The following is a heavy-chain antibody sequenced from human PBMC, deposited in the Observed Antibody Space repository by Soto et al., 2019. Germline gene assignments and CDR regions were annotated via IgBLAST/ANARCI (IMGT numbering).Heavy chain of an antibody. CDR3: ARAGGLGAVAFDY. D-gene: IGHD6-19*01. V-gene: IGHV4-30-2*01. Sequence: SGTLSLTCAVSGVSIGSGGYSRRWIRQPPGKGLEWIGYIYHSGSTYYNPSLKSRVTISVDRSKNQFSLKLSSVTAADTAVYYCARAGGLGAVAFDYWGQGTLVTVS. CDR1: GVSIGSGGYS. J-gene: IGHJ4*02. CDR2: IYHSGST.